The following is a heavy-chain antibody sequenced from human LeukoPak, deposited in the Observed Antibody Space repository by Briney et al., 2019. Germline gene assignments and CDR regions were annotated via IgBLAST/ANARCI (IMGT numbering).Heavy chain of an antibody. Sequence: GGSLRLSCAASGFTFSSYEMNWVRQAPGKGLEWVSYISSSGSTIYYADSVKGRFTISRDNAKNSLYLQMNSLRAEDTALYYCARGRRYDILTGYYTFDYWGQGTLVTVSS. CDR3: ARGRRYDILTGYYTFDY. D-gene: IGHD3-9*01. J-gene: IGHJ4*02. CDR2: ISSSGSTI. CDR1: GFTFSSYE. V-gene: IGHV3-48*03.